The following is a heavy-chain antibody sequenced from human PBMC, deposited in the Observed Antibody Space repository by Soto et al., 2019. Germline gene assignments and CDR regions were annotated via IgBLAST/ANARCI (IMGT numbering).Heavy chain of an antibody. CDR2: IYYSGST. V-gene: IGHV4-31*03. CDR3: ARDVLLPNYPEPYNWFDP. D-gene: IGHD1-7*01. Sequence: TLSLTCTVSGGSISSGGYYWSWIRQHPGKGLEWIGYIYYSGSTYYNPSLKSRVTISVDTSKNQFSLKLSSVTAADTAVYYCARDVLLPNYPEPYNWFDPWGQGTLVTVSS. J-gene: IGHJ5*02. CDR1: GGSISSGGYY.